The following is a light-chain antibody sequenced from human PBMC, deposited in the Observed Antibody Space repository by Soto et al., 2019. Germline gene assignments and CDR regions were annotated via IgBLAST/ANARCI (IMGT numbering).Light chain of an antibody. CDR3: QQYGSSPST. CDR2: GSS. CDR1: QSVYSTY. Sequence: EIVLTQSPGTLSLSPGDTATLSCRASQSVYSTYLAWYQHKVGQAPRLLIYGSSTRATGIPDRFSGSGSGPDFTLTIRRLEPEDFAVYYCQQYGSSPSTFGQGTKVEVK. J-gene: IGKJ1*01. V-gene: IGKV3-20*01.